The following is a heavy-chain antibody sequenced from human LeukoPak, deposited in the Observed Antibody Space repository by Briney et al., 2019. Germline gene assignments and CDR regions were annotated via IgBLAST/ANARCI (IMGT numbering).Heavy chain of an antibody. Sequence: PGGSLRPSCAASGFTVSSNYVSWVRQAPGKGLEWVSVIYSGGSTYYADSVKGRFTISRDNSKNTLYLQMNSLRAEDTAVYYCARLGGYYGSGSYTHHAFDIWGQRTMVTVSS. CDR2: IYSGGST. V-gene: IGHV3-66*01. CDR3: ARLGGYYGSGSYTHHAFDI. CDR1: GFTVSSNY. J-gene: IGHJ3*02. D-gene: IGHD3-10*01.